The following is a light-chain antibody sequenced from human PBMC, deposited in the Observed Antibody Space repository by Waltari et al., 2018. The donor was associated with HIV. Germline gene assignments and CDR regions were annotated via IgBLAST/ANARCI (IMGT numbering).Light chain of an antibody. CDR2: EVS. J-gene: IGLJ2*01. CDR3: CAYAGSTTYVI. V-gene: IGLV2-23*02. Sequence: QSALPQPASGSGFPGQSITISCPGTSSAVGGYTLVSWYQQHPGKAPKLMIYEVSKRPSGVSTRFSGSKSGNTASLTISGLQAEDEADYYCCAYAGSTTYVIFGGGTKLTVL. CDR1: SSAVGGYTL.